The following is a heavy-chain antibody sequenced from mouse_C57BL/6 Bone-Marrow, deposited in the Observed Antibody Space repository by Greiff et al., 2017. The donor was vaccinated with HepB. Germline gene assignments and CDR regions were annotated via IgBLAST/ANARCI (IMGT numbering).Heavy chain of an antibody. V-gene: IGHV5-2*01. CDR2: INSDGGST. CDR1: EYEFPSHD. J-gene: IGHJ4*01. D-gene: IGHD1-1*01. CDR3: ARQGYGSSSYAMDY. Sequence: EVKLMESGGGLVQPGESLKLSCESNEYEFPSHDMSWVRKTPEKRLELVAAINSDGGSTYYPDTMERRFIISRDNTKKTLYLQMSSLRSEDTALYYCARQGYGSSSYAMDYWGQGTSVTVSS.